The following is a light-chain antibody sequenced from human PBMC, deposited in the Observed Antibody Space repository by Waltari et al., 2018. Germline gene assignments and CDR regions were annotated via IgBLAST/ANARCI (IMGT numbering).Light chain of an antibody. Sequence: QSALTPPASVSVSPGQSLTIFCTGRSSVMGIYNVFSWYQHHPGKAPKLLIYGVTNRPSGVSNRFSGSKSGNTASLTISGLQAEDEADYYCSSYAGSVVFGGGTKLTVL. V-gene: IGLV2-23*02. CDR1: SSVMGIYNV. CDR3: SSYAGSVV. J-gene: IGLJ3*02. CDR2: GVT.